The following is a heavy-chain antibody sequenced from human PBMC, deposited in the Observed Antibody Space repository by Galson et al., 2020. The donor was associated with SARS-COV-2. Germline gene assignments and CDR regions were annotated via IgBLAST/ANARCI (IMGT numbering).Heavy chain of an antibody. J-gene: IGHJ6*02. Sequence: TGGSLRLSCAASGFTVSSNYMSWVRQAPGQGLEWVSVIYSGGSTYYADSVKGRFTISRDNSKNTLYLQMNSLRAEDTAVYYCARDLDYYGMDVWGQGTTVTVSS. CDR1: GFTVSSNY. V-gene: IGHV3-66*01. CDR2: IYSGGST. CDR3: ARDLDYYGMDV.